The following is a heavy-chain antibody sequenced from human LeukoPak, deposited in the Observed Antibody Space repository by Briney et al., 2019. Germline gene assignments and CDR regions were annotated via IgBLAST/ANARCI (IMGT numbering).Heavy chain of an antibody. CDR2: ISYSGST. CDR1: GGSISNSNYC. Sequence: SETLSLTCTVSGGSISNSNYCWGWIRQPPGKGLEWIGSISYSGSTYYNPSLKSRVTISVDTSKNQFSLKVTSVTAADTAVFYCARHYVDIRTVGASYYYYGLDVWGQGSPVTVSS. J-gene: IGHJ6*02. V-gene: IGHV4-39*01. D-gene: IGHD3-16*02. CDR3: ARHYVDIRTVGASYYYYGLDV.